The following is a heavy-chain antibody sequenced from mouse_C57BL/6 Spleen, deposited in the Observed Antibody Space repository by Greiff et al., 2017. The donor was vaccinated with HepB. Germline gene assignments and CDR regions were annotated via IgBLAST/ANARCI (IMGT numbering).Heavy chain of an antibody. J-gene: IGHJ2*01. Sequence: VQLQESDAELVKPGASVKISCKVSGYTFTDHTIHWMKQRPEQGLEWIGYIYPRDGSTKYNEKFKGKATLTADKSSSTAYMQLNSLTSEDSAVYFCAREKPYYGSSYGYFDYWGQGTTLTVSS. CDR2: IYPRDGST. D-gene: IGHD1-1*01. V-gene: IGHV1-78*01. CDR1: GYTFTDHT. CDR3: AREKPYYGSSYGYFDY.